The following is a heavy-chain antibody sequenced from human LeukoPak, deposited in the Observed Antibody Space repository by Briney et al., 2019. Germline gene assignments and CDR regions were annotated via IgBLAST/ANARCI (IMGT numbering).Heavy chain of an antibody. CDR2: IYHSGST. D-gene: IGHD7-27*01. CDR3: ARFSPRAMGNYLDF. J-gene: IGHJ4*02. CDR1: GGSISSSNW. Sequence: SETLSLTCAVSGGSISSSNWWSWVRQPPGKGLEWIGEIYHSGSTNYNPSLKSRVILSLDKSANQFSLNLSSVTAADTAVYYCARFSPRAMGNYLDFWGQGTLVTVSS. V-gene: IGHV4-4*02.